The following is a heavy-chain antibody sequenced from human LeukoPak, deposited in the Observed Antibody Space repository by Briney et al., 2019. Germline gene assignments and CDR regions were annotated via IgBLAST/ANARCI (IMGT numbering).Heavy chain of an antibody. D-gene: IGHD4-23*01. CDR2: VSDSGADT. J-gene: IGHJ4*02. CDR1: GFSFTTYA. CDR3: AKSHSVAQRGYYDY. V-gene: IGHV3-23*01. Sequence: PGGSLRLSCAASGFSFTTYAMSWVRQAPGKGLEWLSTVSDSGADTYYADSVKGRFTISRVNSRNTVYLQMNSLRAEDAAVYYCAKSHSVAQRGYYDYWGQGTLVTVSS.